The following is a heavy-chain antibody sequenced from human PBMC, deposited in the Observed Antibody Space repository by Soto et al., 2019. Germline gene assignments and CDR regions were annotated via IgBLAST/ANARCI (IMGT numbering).Heavy chain of an antibody. J-gene: IGHJ4*02. CDR2: INHGGST. CDR1: GGSFSGYY. CDR3: ARMQIIFGEIIAPQYFAY. Sequence: QGQLPQWRARLLPPSETPSFTCDLNGGSFSGYYWSWIRQPPGKGLEWIGEINHGGSTNSNPSLMMRVTRSMDSPKTQLSLKLTSLPAADTAVYYCARMQIIFGEIIAPQYFAYWGEGALVTASS. V-gene: IGHV4-34*02. D-gene: IGHD3-16*01.